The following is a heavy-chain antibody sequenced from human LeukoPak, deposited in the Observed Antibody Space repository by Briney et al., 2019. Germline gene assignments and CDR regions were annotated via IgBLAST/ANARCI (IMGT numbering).Heavy chain of an antibody. Sequence: PGGSLRLSCAASGFVFSDYGMHWVRQAPGKGLEWVAFVRYDGSNEYYADSMKGRFTISRDNSKNSLYLQMNSLRAEDTAVYYCVSCGTTTCIIRFDHWGQGTLVTVSS. CDR3: VSCGTTTCIIRFDH. J-gene: IGHJ4*02. CDR1: GFVFSDYG. D-gene: IGHD2-2*01. CDR2: VRYDGSNE. V-gene: IGHV3-30*02.